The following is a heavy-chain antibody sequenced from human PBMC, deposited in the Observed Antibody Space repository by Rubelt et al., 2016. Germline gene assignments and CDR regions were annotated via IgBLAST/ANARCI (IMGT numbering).Heavy chain of an antibody. CDR3: ARRDIVVAVAFDY. V-gene: IGHV4-39*01. D-gene: IGHD2-15*01. J-gene: IGHJ4*02. Sequence: SGSTYYNPSLKSRVTISVDTSKNQFSLKLSSVTAADTAVYYCARRDIVVAVAFDYWGQGTLVTVSS. CDR2: SGST.